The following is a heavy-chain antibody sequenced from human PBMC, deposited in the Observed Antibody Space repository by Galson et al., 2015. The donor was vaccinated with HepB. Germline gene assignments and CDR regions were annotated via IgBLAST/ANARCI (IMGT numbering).Heavy chain of an antibody. J-gene: IGHJ4*02. CDR1: GFTFSNYG. Sequence: SLRLSCAASGFTFSNYGVHWVRQAPGKGLEWVAVISYDGSNKYYADSVKGRFTISRDNSKNTLYLQMNSLRAEDTALYYCVKDPYLHSALAGTMAGFDYWGQGTLVTVSS. V-gene: IGHV3-30*18. CDR2: ISYDGSNK. CDR3: VKDPYLHSALAGTMAGFDY. D-gene: IGHD6-19*01.